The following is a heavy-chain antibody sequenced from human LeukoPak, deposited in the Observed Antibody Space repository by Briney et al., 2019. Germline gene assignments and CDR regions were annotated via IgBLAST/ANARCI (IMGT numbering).Heavy chain of an antibody. Sequence: PGGSLRLSCAASGFSFGDYSMTWVRQAPGKGLEWVSYIRSDSSAIYYADSVKGRFTISRDNAKKSLYLQMNSLRAEDTALYYCASREGYYYDSSGIALGIWGQGTLVTVSS. J-gene: IGHJ4*02. D-gene: IGHD3-22*01. CDR3: ASREGYYYDSSGIALGI. V-gene: IGHV3-48*01. CDR2: IRSDSSAI. CDR1: GFSFGDYS.